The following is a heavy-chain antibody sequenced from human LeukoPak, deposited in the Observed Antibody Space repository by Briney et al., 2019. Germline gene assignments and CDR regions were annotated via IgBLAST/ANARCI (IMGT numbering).Heavy chain of an antibody. D-gene: IGHD3-3*01. J-gene: IGHJ4*02. CDR2: INHSGST. CDR1: GGSFSGYY. V-gene: IGHV4-34*01. CDR3: ARGLPPYDFWSGYYRMHFDY. Sequence: KPSETLSLTCAVYGGSFSGYYWSWIRQPPGKGLEWIGEINHSGSTNYNPSLKSRVTISVDTSKNLFSLKLSSVTAADTAVYYCARGLPPYDFWSGYYRMHFDYWGQGTLVTVSS.